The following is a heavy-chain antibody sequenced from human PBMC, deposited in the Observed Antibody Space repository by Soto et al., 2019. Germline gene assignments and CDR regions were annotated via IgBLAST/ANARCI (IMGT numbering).Heavy chain of an antibody. CDR3: AKKSPLLPAPFDI. Sequence: GGSLRLSCAASEFPFISYAMSWVRQAPGKGLEWVSAISGSGGSTYYADSVKGRFTISRDNSKNTLYLQMNSLRAEDTAVYYCAKKSPLLPAPFDIWGQGTMVTVSS. CDR1: EFPFISYA. CDR2: ISGSGGST. J-gene: IGHJ3*02. V-gene: IGHV3-23*01.